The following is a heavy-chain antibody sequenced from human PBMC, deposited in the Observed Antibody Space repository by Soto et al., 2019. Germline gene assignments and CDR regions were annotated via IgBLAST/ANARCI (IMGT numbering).Heavy chain of an antibody. CDR2: IIPIFGTA. V-gene: IGHV1-69*13. D-gene: IGHD2-15*01. J-gene: IGHJ4*02. Sequence: GASVKVSCKASGGTFSSYAISWVRQAPGQGLEWMGGIIPIFGTANYAQKFQGRVTITAYESTSTAYMELSSLRSEDTAVYYCARMGSGGSQADYWGQGTLVTVSS. CDR3: ARMGSGGSQADY. CDR1: GGTFSSYA.